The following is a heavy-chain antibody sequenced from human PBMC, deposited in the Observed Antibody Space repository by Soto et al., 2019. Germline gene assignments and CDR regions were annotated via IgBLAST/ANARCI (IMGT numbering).Heavy chain of an antibody. CDR2: ISGSGGST. CDR3: AKDGDFWSGYYAREGGRGYYYGMDV. J-gene: IGHJ6*02. CDR1: GFTFSSYA. Sequence: GGSLRLSCAASGFTFSSYAMSWVRQAPGKGLEWVSAISGSGGSTYYADSVKGRFTISRDNSKKTLYLQMNSLRAEDTAVYYCAKDGDFWSGYYAREGGRGYYYGMDVWGQGTTVTVSS. D-gene: IGHD3-3*01. V-gene: IGHV3-23*01.